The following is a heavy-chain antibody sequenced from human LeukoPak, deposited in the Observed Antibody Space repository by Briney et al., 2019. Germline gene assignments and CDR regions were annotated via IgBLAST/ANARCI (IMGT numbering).Heavy chain of an antibody. CDR2: IYSSGST. J-gene: IGHJ4*02. D-gene: IGHD3-3*01. V-gene: IGHV4-59*08. Sequence: SETLSLTCTVSGGSISSYYWSWIRQPPGKGLEWIGYIYSSGSTNYNPSLKSRVTISVDTSKNQFSLKLSSVTAADTAVYYCARQGYWSGYFVFDHWGQGTLVTVSS. CDR3: ARQGYWSGYFVFDH. CDR1: GGSISSYY.